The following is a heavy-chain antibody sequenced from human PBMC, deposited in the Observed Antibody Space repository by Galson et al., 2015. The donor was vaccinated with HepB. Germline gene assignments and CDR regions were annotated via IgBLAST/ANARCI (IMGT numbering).Heavy chain of an antibody. CDR1: GGTFSSYA. J-gene: IGHJ6*02. D-gene: IGHD2-15*01. CDR3: ARPLVVAATPVVYYYHMDV. Sequence: SVKVSCKASGGTFSSYAISWVRQAPGQGLEWMGGIIPIFGTANYAQKFQGRVTITADESTSTAYMELSSLRSEDTAVYYCARPLVVAATPVVYYYHMDVWGQGTTVTVSS. V-gene: IGHV1-69*13. CDR2: IIPIFGTA.